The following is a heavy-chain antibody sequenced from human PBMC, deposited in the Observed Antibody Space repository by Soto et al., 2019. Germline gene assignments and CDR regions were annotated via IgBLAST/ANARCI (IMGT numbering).Heavy chain of an antibody. V-gene: IGHV1-18*01. CDR1: GYTFTSYG. D-gene: IGHD2-2*01. Sequence: ASVKVSCKASGYTFTSYGISWVRQAPGQGLEWMGWISAYNGNTNYAQKLQGRVTMTTDTSTSTAYMELSSVTAADTAVYYCARDHVVPAAMGAFDYYYYGMDVWGQGTTVTVSS. J-gene: IGHJ6*02. CDR3: ARDHVVPAAMGAFDYYYYGMDV. CDR2: ISAYNGNT.